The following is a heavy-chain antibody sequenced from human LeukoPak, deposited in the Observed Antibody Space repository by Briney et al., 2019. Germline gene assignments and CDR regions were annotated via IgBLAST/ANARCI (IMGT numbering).Heavy chain of an antibody. V-gene: IGHV3-23*01. D-gene: IGHD5-12*01. Sequence: GPLRPSSAAPGFPFSTYARNWCRKASGKGLEGVSTISGSGGSTYYAHSVNGRFTISRDSSKNTLYLQMNSLRAEDTAVYYCAAGRSGYDQFDYWRQGTLVTVCS. J-gene: IGHJ4*02. CDR1: GFPFSTYA. CDR3: AAGRSGYDQFDY. CDR2: ISGSGGST.